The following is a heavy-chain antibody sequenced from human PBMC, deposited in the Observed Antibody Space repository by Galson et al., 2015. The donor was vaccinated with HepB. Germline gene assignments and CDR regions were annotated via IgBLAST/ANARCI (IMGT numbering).Heavy chain of an antibody. CDR1: GGSISSSNW. CDR2: IYYSGST. D-gene: IGHD3-10*01. J-gene: IGHJ4*02. Sequence: TLSLTCAVSGGSISSSNWWSWVRQPPGKGLEWIGYIYYSGSTNYNPSLKSRVTISVDTSKNQFSLKLSSVTAADTAVYYCARTTGGSGSYQSWGQGTLVTVSS. CDR3: ARTTGGSGSYQS. V-gene: IGHV4-4*02.